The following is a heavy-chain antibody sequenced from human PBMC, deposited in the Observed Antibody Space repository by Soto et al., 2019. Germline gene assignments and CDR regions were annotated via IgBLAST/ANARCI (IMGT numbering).Heavy chain of an antibody. CDR3: ARESEDLTSNFDY. V-gene: IGHV3-21*06. Sequence: GSLRRSCVASGFTFTRYSMNWVRQAPGKGLEWVSSISSTTNYIYYGDSMKGRFTISRDNAKNSLYLEMNSLRAEDTAVYYCARESEDLTSNFDYWGQGTLVTVSS. CDR1: GFTFTRYS. CDR2: ISSTTNYI. J-gene: IGHJ4*02.